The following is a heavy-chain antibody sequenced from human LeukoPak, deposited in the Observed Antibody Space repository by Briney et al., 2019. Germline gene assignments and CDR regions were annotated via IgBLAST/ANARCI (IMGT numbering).Heavy chain of an antibody. CDR3: ATNPGDSSGYYDAAFDI. V-gene: IGHV1-24*01. CDR2: FDPEDGET. Sequence: ASVKVSCKVSGYTLTELSMHWVRQAPGKGLEWMGGFDPEDGETIYAQKFQGRVTMTEDTSTDTAYMGLSSLRSEDTAVYYCATNPGDSSGYYDAAFDIWGQGTMVTVSS. J-gene: IGHJ3*02. CDR1: GYTLTELS. D-gene: IGHD3-22*01.